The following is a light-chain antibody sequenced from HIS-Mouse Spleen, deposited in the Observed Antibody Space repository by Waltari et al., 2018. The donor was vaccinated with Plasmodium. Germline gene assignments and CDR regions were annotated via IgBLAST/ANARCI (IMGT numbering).Light chain of an antibody. J-gene: IGKJ1*01. V-gene: IGKV1-5*03. CDR2: KAS. CDR1: PSISSW. CDR3: QQYNSYSWT. Sequence: DIQMTQSPSTLSASVGDRVTITCRASPSISSWLAWYQQKPGKAPKLLIYKASSVESGVPSRFSGSGSVTECTLTISSLQPDDFATYYCQQYNSYSWTFGQGTKVEIK.